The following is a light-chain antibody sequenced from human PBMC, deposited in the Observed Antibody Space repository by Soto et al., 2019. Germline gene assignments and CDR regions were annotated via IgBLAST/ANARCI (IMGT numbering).Light chain of an antibody. CDR3: ETWDSNTWV. CDR1: SGHSSYI. CDR2: LEGRGSY. Sequence: QSVLTQSSSASASLGSSVKLTCTLSSGHSSYIIAWHQQQPGKAPRYLMNLEGRGSYNKGSGIPDRFSGSSFGPDRYLTISNLQFEDEADYYCETWDSNTWVFGGGTKLTVL. J-gene: IGLJ3*02. V-gene: IGLV4-60*02.